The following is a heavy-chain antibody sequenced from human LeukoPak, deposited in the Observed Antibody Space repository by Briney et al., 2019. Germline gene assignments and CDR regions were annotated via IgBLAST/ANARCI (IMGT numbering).Heavy chain of an antibody. V-gene: IGHV3-9*01. CDR1: GFTFDDYA. Sequence: GGSLRLSCAASGFTFDDYAMHWVRQAPGKGLDWVSGISWNSGSIAYADSVKGRFTISRDNAKNSLYLQMNSLRTEDTALYYCAKDKGFGELYYGMDVWGQGTTVTVSS. CDR2: ISWNSGSI. CDR3: AKDKGFGELYYGMDV. J-gene: IGHJ6*02. D-gene: IGHD3-10*01.